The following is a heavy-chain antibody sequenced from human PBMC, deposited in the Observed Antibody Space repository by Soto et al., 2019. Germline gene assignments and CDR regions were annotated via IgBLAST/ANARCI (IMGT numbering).Heavy chain of an antibody. Sequence: ASVKVSCKASGYTFTSYGISWVRQAPGQGLEWMGWISAYNGNTNYAQQLQGRVTMTTDTSTSTAYMELRSLRSDDTAVYYCAGDLRITIFGVVIMWFDPGAQGTLVTVSS. J-gene: IGHJ5*02. D-gene: IGHD3-3*01. V-gene: IGHV1-18*01. CDR3: AGDLRITIFGVVIMWFDP. CDR1: GYTFTSYG. CDR2: ISAYNGNT.